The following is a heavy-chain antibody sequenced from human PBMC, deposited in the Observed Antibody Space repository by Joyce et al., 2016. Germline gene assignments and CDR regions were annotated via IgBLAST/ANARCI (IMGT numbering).Heavy chain of an antibody. CDR2: ISRGGTET. V-gene: IGHV3-74*01. Sequence: EVQLVESGGGLVQPGGSLRLSCAASGFTFGDYWMHWGRQVPGKGLGWVSSISRGGTETKYAAPRRGRVTISRDNARLYLQMNSLRAEDTAVYYCAKGAAVHLRPHRANFNFYYMDVWGKGTAVTVSS. CDR1: GFTFGDYW. CDR3: AKGAAVHLRPHRANFNFYYMDV. J-gene: IGHJ6*03. D-gene: IGHD3-16*01.